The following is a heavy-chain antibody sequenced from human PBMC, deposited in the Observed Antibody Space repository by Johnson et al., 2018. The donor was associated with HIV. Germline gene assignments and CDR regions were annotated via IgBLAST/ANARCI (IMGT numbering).Heavy chain of an antibody. CDR2: ISYDGSNK. J-gene: IGHJ3*01. CDR3: AKEMYYFNSGNHFDAFHV. Sequence: QMQLVESGGGVVQPGRSLRLSCAASGFTFSSYAMHWVRQAPGKGLEWVAVISYDGSNKYYADSVKGRFTIPRDNSKNTLYLQMNSLRAEDTAVYYCAKEMYYFNSGNHFDAFHVWGQGTLVTVSS. CDR1: GFTFSSYA. D-gene: IGHD3-10*01. V-gene: IGHV3-30-3*01.